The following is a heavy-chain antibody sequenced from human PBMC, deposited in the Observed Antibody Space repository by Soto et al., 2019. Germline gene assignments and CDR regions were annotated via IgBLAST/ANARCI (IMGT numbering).Heavy chain of an antibody. CDR1: GFSFSSYG. Sequence: QVQLVESGGGVVQPGRSLRLSCAASGFSFSSYGMHWVRQAPGKGLGWVAIISYDGSNNYYADSVKGRFTISRDNSKNTLFLQLDRLRAEDTAVYYCAKDGGKYSSSSLWLDYWGQGTLVNVSS. D-gene: IGHD6-6*01. V-gene: IGHV3-30*18. CDR2: ISYDGSNN. CDR3: AKDGGKYSSSSLWLDY. J-gene: IGHJ4*02.